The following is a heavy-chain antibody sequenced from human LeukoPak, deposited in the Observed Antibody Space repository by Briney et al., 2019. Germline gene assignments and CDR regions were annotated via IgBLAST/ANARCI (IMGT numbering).Heavy chain of an antibody. V-gene: IGHV7-4-1*02. D-gene: IGHD1-26*01. CDR2: INTNTGNP. Sequence: ASVKVSCKASGYTFTNYAMNWVRQAPGQGLEWMGWINTNTGNPSYAQGFTGRFVFSLDTSVSTAYLQITSLKAEDTAVYYCARRRDLYSGSYYPFDYWGQGTLVTVSS. J-gene: IGHJ4*02. CDR1: GYTFTNYA. CDR3: ARRRDLYSGSYYPFDY.